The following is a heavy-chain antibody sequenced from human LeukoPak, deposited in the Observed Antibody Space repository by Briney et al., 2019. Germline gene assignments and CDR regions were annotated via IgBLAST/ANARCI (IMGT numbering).Heavy chain of an antibody. V-gene: IGHV3-9*03. Sequence: GGSLRLSCAASGFTVSSNYMSWVRQAPGKGLEWVSGMTRDSGTVDYADSVRGRFTISRDNAKNSLYLQMNSLRAEDMALYYCTKANWGNAFDIWGQGTMVTVSS. CDR1: GFTVSSNY. CDR3: TKANWGNAFDI. D-gene: IGHD7-27*01. J-gene: IGHJ3*02. CDR2: MTRDSGTV.